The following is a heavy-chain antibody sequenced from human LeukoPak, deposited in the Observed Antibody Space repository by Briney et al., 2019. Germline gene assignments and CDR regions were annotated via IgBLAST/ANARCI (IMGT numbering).Heavy chain of an antibody. Sequence: ASVKVSCKASGYTFTSYYMHWVRQAPGQGLEWMGIINPSGGSTSYAQKFQGRVTMTRDTSTSTVYMELNSLRSEDTAVYYCARDSRDYYGSGSYHTGLDYWGQGTLVTVSS. CDR2: INPSGGST. CDR1: GYTFTSYY. J-gene: IGHJ4*02. D-gene: IGHD3-10*01. CDR3: ARDSRDYYGSGSYHTGLDY. V-gene: IGHV1-46*01.